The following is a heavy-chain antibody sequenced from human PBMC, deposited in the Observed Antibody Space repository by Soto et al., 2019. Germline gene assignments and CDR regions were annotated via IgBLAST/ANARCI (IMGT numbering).Heavy chain of an antibody. D-gene: IGHD1-20*01. CDR3: ARRGITGTTGTGKTYYYYYGMDV. V-gene: IGHV5-51*01. CDR2: IYPGDSDT. Sequence: SGYGFTNYCVGGLRQMPEKGLEWMGIIYPGDSDTRYSPSFQGQVTISADKSISTAYLQWSSLKASDTAMYYCARRGITGTTGTGKTYYYYYGMDVWGHGPPGTSP. CDR1: GYGFTNYC. J-gene: IGHJ6*02.